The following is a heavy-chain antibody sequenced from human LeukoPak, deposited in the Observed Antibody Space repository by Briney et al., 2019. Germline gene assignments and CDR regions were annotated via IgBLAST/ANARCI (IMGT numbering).Heavy chain of an antibody. CDR1: GFTFSSYE. V-gene: IGHV3-21*01. J-gene: IGHJ4*02. CDR3: ARDPEYSSSSREFDY. D-gene: IGHD6-6*01. Sequence: GGSLRLSCAASGFTFSSYEMNWVRQAPGKGLEWVSSISSSSSYIYYADSVKGRFTISRDNAKNSLYLQMNSLRAEDTAVYYCARDPEYSSSSREFDYWGQGTLVTVSS. CDR2: ISSSSSYI.